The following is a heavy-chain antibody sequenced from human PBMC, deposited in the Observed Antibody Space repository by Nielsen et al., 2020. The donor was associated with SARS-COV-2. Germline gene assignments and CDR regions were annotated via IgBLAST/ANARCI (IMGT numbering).Heavy chain of an antibody. J-gene: IGHJ3*02. V-gene: IGHV1-3*01. D-gene: IGHD6-19*01. CDR3: ARDSAPSGVGAFDI. CDR1: GYTFTSYA. CDR2: INAGNGNT. Sequence: ASVKVSCKASGYTFTSYAMHWVRQAPGQRLEWMGWINAGNGNTKYSQKFQGRVTITADESTSTAYMELSSLRSEDTAVYYCARDSAPSGVGAFDIWGQGTMVTVSS.